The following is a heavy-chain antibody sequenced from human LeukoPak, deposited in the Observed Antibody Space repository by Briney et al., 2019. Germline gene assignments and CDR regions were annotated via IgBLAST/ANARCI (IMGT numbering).Heavy chain of an antibody. Sequence: PSETLSLTCAVYVGSFSGYYWSWIRQAPGKGLEWIGEINHSGSTSYNPPLKSRVSISVVTSKNQFSLRLSSVTAADTAVYYCARHGGQYNWSPSDWGQGTLVTVSS. D-gene: IGHD1-20*01. J-gene: IGHJ4*02. V-gene: IGHV4-34*01. CDR1: VGSFSGYY. CDR3: ARHGGQYNWSPSD. CDR2: INHSGST.